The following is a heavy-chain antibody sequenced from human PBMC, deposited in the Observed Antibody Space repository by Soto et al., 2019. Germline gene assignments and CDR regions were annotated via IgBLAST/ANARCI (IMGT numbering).Heavy chain of an antibody. D-gene: IGHD4-17*01. CDR3: AKILSTVTSYYYGMDA. CDR2: IWSAGLT. CDR1: GFTVSSKY. Sequence: GGSLRLSCAASGFTVSSKYMNWVRQAPGKGLEWVSIIWSAGLTYYADSVRGRFTISRDNSRNTVDPQMNSLRPEDTAVYYCAKILSTVTSYYYGMDAWGQGTTVTVSS. V-gene: IGHV3-53*01. J-gene: IGHJ6*02.